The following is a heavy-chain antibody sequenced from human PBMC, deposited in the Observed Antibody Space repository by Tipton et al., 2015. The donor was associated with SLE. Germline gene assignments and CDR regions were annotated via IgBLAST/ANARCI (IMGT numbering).Heavy chain of an antibody. CDR2: IFPGHSDT. D-gene: IGHD6-6*01. V-gene: IGHV5-51*03. Sequence: QLVQSGAEVKKPGESLKISCKGSGYSFTSYWIGWVRQMPGRGLEWMGIIFPGHSDTRYSPSFQGHVNFSVDKSISTAFIQWSSLKASDTAVYYCARSGSSSLDHWGQGTLVTVSS. CDR3: ARSGSSSLDH. J-gene: IGHJ4*02. CDR1: GYSFTSYW.